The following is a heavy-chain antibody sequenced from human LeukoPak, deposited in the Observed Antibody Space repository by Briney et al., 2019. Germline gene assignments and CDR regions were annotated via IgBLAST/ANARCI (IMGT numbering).Heavy chain of an antibody. CDR3: ASLRERSYYARGFDY. CDR1: GASISNNAYH. Sequence: SETLSLTCTVSGASISNNAYHWGWIRQPPGKGLEWIGSIYHSGSTYYNPSLKSRVTISVDTSKNQFSLKLSSVTAADTAVYYCASLRERSYYARGFDYWGQGTLVTVSS. V-gene: IGHV4-39*01. CDR2: IYHSGST. J-gene: IGHJ4*02. D-gene: IGHD1-26*01.